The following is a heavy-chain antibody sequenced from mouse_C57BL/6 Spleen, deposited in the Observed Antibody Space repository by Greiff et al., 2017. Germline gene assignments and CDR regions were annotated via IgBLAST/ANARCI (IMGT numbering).Heavy chain of an antibody. V-gene: IGHV5-17*01. CDR1: GFTFSDYG. CDR3: ARGYYVDYDY. Sequence: EVHLVESGGGLVKPGGSLKLSCAASGFTFSDYGMHWVRQAPEKGLEWVAYISSGSSTIYYADTVKGRFTISRDNAKNTLFLQMTSLRSEDTAMYYCARGYYVDYDYWGQGTTLTVSS. J-gene: IGHJ2*01. D-gene: IGHD2-3*01. CDR2: ISSGSSTI.